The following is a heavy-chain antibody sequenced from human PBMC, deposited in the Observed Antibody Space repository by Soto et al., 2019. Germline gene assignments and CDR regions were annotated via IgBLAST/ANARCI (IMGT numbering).Heavy chain of an antibody. V-gene: IGHV3-48*04. CDR3: GRRVGPSSDAFDI. Sequence: GGSLRLSCAASGFTFSSYSMNWVRQAPGKGLEWVSYISSSSSTIYYADSVKGRFTISRDNAKNSLYLQMNSLRAEDTAVYYCGRRVGPSSDAFDIWGQGTMVTVSS. J-gene: IGHJ3*02. CDR1: GFTFSSYS. D-gene: IGHD1-26*01. CDR2: ISSSSSTI.